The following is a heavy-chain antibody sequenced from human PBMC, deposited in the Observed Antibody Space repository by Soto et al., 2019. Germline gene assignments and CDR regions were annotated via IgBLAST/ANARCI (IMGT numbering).Heavy chain of an antibody. V-gene: IGHV2-5*02. CDR2: IYWDDDK. D-gene: IGHD3-22*01. Sequence: SGPTLVNPTQTLTLTCTFSGFSLSTSGVGVGWIRQPPGKALEWLALIYWDDDKRYSPSLKSRLSITRDTSKNQVVLTMTNMDPVDTATYYCARDSSGYYGFDYWGQGTLVTVSS. CDR3: ARDSSGYYGFDY. CDR1: GFSLSTSGVG. J-gene: IGHJ4*02.